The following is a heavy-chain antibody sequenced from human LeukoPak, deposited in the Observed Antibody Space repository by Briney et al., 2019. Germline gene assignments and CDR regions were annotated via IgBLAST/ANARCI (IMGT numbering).Heavy chain of an antibody. CDR2: IYYSGST. CDR3: ARAAAAYDFWSGYYHCFDY. D-gene: IGHD3-3*01. J-gene: IGHJ4*02. V-gene: IGHV4-31*03. CDR1: GGSISSGGYY. Sequence: SGTLSLTCTVSGGSISSGGYYWSWIRQHPGKGLEWIGYIYYSGSTYYNPSLKSRVTISVDTSKNQFSLKLSSVTAADTAVYYCARAAAAYDFWSGYYHCFDYWGQGTLVTVSS.